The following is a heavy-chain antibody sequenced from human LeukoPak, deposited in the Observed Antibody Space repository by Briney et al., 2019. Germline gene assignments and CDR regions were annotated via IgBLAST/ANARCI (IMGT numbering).Heavy chain of an antibody. CDR2: ISYSGIT. D-gene: IGHD6-19*01. CDR3: ARVLSDTSGWIFDY. J-gene: IGHJ4*02. CDR1: GVSISSYY. V-gene: IGHV4-59*01. Sequence: PSETLSLTCTVSGVSISSYYWSWIRQPPGKGLEWVGFISYSGITNYNPSLESRVTTSVASSKNQFSLKVTSVTAVDTAVYYCARVLSDTSGWIFDYWGQGTLVTVSS.